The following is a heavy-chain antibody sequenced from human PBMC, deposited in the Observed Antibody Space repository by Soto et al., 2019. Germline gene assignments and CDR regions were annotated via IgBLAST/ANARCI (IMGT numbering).Heavy chain of an antibody. Sequence: SETLSLTCNVTGDSIKTHYWSWIRQAPGKGLEWIGYIYYSGSTLYNPSLKRRVTISADTAKNQFSLRLTSLTAADTAVYYCASGWMAAFDNWGQGTLVTV. CDR1: GDSIKTHY. V-gene: IGHV4-59*11. J-gene: IGHJ4*02. CDR3: ASGWMAAFDN. CDR2: IYYSGST. D-gene: IGHD2-2*03.